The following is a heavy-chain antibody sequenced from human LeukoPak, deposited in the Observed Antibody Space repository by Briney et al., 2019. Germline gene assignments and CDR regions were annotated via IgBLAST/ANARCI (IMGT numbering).Heavy chain of an antibody. Sequence: GASVKVSCKASGGTFSSYAISWVRQAPGQGLEWMGGIIPIFGTANYAQKFQGRVTMTRDTPTSTVYMELSSLRSEDTAVYYCARDLGSRSWYYNGMDVWGQGTTVTVSS. D-gene: IGHD6-13*01. J-gene: IGHJ6*02. CDR3: ARDLGSRSWYYNGMDV. V-gene: IGHV1-69*05. CDR2: IIPIFGTA. CDR1: GGTFSSYA.